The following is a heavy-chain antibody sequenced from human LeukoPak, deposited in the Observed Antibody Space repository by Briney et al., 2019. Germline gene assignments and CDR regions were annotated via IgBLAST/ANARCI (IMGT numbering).Heavy chain of an antibody. CDR2: ISYDGSNK. Sequence: GRSLRLSCAASGFTFSSYGMHWVRQAPGKGLEWVAVISYDGSNKYYADSVKGRFTISRDNSKNALYLQMNSLRAEDTAVYYCAKDKGSWSYYYYGMDVWGQGTTVTVSS. CDR3: AKDKGSWSYYYYGMDV. V-gene: IGHV3-30*18. D-gene: IGHD6-13*01. CDR1: GFTFSSYG. J-gene: IGHJ6*02.